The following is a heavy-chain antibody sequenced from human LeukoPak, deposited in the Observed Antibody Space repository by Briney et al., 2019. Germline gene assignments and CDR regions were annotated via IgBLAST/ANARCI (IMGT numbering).Heavy chain of an antibody. Sequence: GGSLRLSCAASGFTLSSYSMHWVRQAPGKGLEFVSAISKNGRNTYYGNSMKGRFTISRDISKNTLYLQMNSLRAEDTAVYYCAELGITMIGGVWGKGTTVTISS. J-gene: IGHJ6*04. V-gene: IGHV3-64*01. CDR1: GFTLSSYS. D-gene: IGHD3-10*02. CDR2: ISKNGRNT. CDR3: AELGITMIGGV.